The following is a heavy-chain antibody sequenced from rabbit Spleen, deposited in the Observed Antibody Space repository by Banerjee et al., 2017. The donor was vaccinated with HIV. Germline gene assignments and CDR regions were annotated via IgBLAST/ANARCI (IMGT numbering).Heavy chain of an antibody. Sequence: QSLEESGGDLVKPGASLTLTCTASGVSFSISSYMCWVRQAPGKGLEWIACIDSGSSGFTYFATWAKGRFTCSKTLSTTVTLQMTRLTAADTATYFCARDTSSSFSSYGMDLWGPGTLVTVS. D-gene: IGHD1-1*01. CDR1: GVSFSISSY. J-gene: IGHJ6*01. CDR2: IDSGSSGFT. V-gene: IGHV1S40*01. CDR3: ARDTSSSFSSYGMDL.